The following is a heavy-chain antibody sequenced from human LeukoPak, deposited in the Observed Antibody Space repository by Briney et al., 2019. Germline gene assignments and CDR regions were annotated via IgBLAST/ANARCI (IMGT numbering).Heavy chain of an antibody. D-gene: IGHD5-18*01. Sequence: PGGSLRLSCAVFGFTVNNAWMSWVRQAPGKGLEWIGNIYRSGSTYYNPSLESRVTISIDMSKNQFSLRLRSVTASDTAVYYCARTDQSGYSFGSDFDYWGQGTLVTVSS. CDR2: IYRSGST. CDR1: GFTVNNAW. J-gene: IGHJ4*02. V-gene: IGHV4-4*02. CDR3: ARTDQSGYSFGSDFDY.